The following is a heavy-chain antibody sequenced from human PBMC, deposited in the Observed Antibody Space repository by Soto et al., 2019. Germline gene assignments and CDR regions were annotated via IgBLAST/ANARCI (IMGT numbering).Heavy chain of an antibody. CDR1: GYPFSSYY. V-gene: IGHV1-46*01. Sequence: ASVKVSCKESGYPFSSYYIHWVRQAPGQGLEWMGIINHSGGSTSYAQKFQGRVTMTSGTTASTVFIEVSSLRSEDTAVYYCARRYSSGEDTFGIWG. CDR2: INHSGGST. J-gene: IGHJ3*02. CDR3: ARRYSSGEDTFGI. D-gene: IGHD6-19*01.